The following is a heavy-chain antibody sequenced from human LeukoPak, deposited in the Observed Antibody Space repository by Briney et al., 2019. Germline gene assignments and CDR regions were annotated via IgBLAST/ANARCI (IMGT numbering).Heavy chain of an antibody. CDR3: TADWPGDSYPFDC. J-gene: IGHJ4*02. Sequence: GGSLRLSCAASGFTFSSAWMSWVRQAPGKGLEWVGRVKSKADGETTHYAAPVKDRFTISRDDSRNTQYLQMNNLKTEDTAVYYCTADWPGDSYPFDCWGQGTLVTVSS. D-gene: IGHD2-21*02. V-gene: IGHV3-15*01. CDR2: VKSKADGETT. CDR1: GFTFSSAW.